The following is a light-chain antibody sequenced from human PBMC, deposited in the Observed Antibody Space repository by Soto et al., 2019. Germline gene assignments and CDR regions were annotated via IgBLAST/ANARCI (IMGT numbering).Light chain of an antibody. V-gene: IGKV1-5*01. J-gene: IGKJ2*01. CDR2: DAS. Sequence: DIQMTQSPSTLSASVGDRVTITCRASQSISSWLAWYQQKPGKAPKLLIYDASSLESGVPSRFSGSGSGTEFTLPISSLQPDDFATYYCQQYNSYSSLFGQGTKLEIK. CDR1: QSISSW. CDR3: QQYNSYSSL.